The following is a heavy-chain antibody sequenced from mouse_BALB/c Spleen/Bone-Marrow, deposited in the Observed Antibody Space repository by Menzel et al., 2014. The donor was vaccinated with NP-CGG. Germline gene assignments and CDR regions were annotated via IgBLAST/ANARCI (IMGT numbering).Heavy chain of an antibody. CDR3: TTATPSWFAY. Sequence: EVKVEESGGGLVQPGGSMKLSCVASGFTFNNYWMNWVRQSPEKGLEWVAEIRLKSNNYATHYAESVKGRFTISRDDSKSSVYLQMNYLRAEDTGIYYCTTATPSWFAYWGQGTLSLSLQ. CDR1: GFTFNNYW. D-gene: IGHD1-2*01. V-gene: IGHV6-6*02. J-gene: IGHJ3*01. CDR2: IRLKSNNYAT.